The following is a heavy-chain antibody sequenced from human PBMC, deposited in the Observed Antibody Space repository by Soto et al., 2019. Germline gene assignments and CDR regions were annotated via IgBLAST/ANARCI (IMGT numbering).Heavy chain of an antibody. CDR3: ARGYQPLDV. CDR2: INAGNGNT. J-gene: IGHJ6*02. V-gene: IGHV1-3*01. CDR1: GYTFTSYA. D-gene: IGHD2-2*01. Sequence: QVQLVQSGAEVKKPGASVKVSCKASGYTFTSYAMHWVRQAPGQRLEWMGWINAGNGNTKYSQKXQXXXTXPRDTSASTAYMELSSLRSEDTAVYYCARGYQPLDVWGQGTTVTVSS.